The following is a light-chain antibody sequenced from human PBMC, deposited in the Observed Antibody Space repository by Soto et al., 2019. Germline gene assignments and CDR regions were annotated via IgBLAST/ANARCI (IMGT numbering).Light chain of an antibody. J-gene: IGLJ1*01. Sequence: QSVLTQPASVSVSPGQSITISCTGTSSDVGGYNSVSWYQQQPGKAPKLMIYEVTNRPSGVSTRFSGSKSGNTSSLTISGLQAEDDSDYYCSSYSAGSPPYYVFGTGTKLTVL. CDR2: EVT. CDR1: SSDVGGYNS. V-gene: IGLV2-14*01. CDR3: SSYSAGSPPYYV.